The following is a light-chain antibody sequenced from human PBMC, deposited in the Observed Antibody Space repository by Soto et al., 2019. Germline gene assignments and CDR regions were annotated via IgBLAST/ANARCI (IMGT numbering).Light chain of an antibody. CDR1: QSSSSW. Sequence: DIQMTQSPSTLSASIGDRVTITCRASQSSSSWLAWYQQKPGKAPKLLLYKSSNLGSGVPSRFSGSGSGTEFTLTICSLQPDDFATYYCQQYHGYMWACGQGTKVDFK. CDR2: KSS. J-gene: IGKJ1*01. V-gene: IGKV1-5*03. CDR3: QQYHGYMWA.